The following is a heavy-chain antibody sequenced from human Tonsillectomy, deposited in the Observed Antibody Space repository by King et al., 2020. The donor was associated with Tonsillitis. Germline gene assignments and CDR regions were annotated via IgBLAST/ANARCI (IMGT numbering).Heavy chain of an antibody. D-gene: IGHD6-19*01. Sequence: VQLVESGGGLVQPGGSLRLSCAASGFTFSSYAINWVRQAPGKGLEWASSISGSGGSTYYADSVKGRFTISRDNSKTTVYLHMNSLRAEDTAVYYCTKGSVAGTSNWFDPWGPGTLVTVSS. CDR3: TKGSVAGTSNWFDP. J-gene: IGHJ5*02. V-gene: IGHV3-23*04. CDR2: ISGSGGST. CDR1: GFTFSSYA.